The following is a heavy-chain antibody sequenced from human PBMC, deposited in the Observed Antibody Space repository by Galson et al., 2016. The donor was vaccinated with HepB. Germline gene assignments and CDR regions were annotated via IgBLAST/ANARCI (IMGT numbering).Heavy chain of an antibody. Sequence: SLRLSCAVSGIIFGRHPMRWVRQAPGKGLEWVVDINESGSSRNYAHSLKGRFTISRDNLKNPLYLEMNSLSAEDTAVYYCAGVGPDGGGIAVHFENWGPGTLVTVSS. V-gene: IGHV3-23*01. CDR1: GIIFGRHP. CDR2: INESGSSR. CDR3: AGVGPDGGGIAVHFEN. D-gene: IGHD2-21*01. J-gene: IGHJ4*02.